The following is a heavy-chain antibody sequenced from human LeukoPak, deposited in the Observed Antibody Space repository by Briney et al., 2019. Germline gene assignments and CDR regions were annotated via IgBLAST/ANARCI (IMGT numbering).Heavy chain of an antibody. CDR2: IGTAGDT. CDR3: ARVYCTNGVCGWFDP. D-gene: IGHD2-8*01. CDR1: GFTFSSYD. J-gene: IGHJ5*02. Sequence: PGGSLRLSCAASGFTFSSYDMHWVRQATGKGLEWVSAIGTAGDTYYPGSVKGRFTISRENAKNSLYLQMNSLRAGDTAVYYCARVYCTNGVCGWFDPWGQGTLVTVSS. V-gene: IGHV3-13*01.